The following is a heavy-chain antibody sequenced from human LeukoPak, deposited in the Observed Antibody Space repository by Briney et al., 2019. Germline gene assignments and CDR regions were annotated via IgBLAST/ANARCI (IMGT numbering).Heavy chain of an antibody. V-gene: IGHV3-30*18. CDR2: ISYDGSNK. CDR1: GFTFSSYG. Sequence: GRSLRLSCAASGFTFSSYGMHWVRQAPGKGLEWVAVISYDGSNKYYADSVKGRFTISRDNSKNTLYLQMNSLRAADTAVYYCAKNQGGSYHYYFDYWGQGTLVTVSS. D-gene: IGHD1-26*01. CDR3: AKNQGGSYHYYFDY. J-gene: IGHJ4*02.